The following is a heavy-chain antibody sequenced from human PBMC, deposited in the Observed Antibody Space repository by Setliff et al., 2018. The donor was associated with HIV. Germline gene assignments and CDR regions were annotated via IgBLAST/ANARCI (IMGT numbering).Heavy chain of an antibody. V-gene: IGHV1-69*13. CDR3: VRGGQYYRSTYYYYYMDV. CDR1: GGTFSSYG. Sequence: GASVKVSCKASGGTFSSYGISWVRQAPGQGLEWMGGITPISGTANYAQKFQGRVTIAADEFTSTANMELSSLRSEDTAVYYCVRGGQYYRSTYYYYYMDVWGKGTTVTVSS. D-gene: IGHD3-16*02. CDR2: ITPISGTA. J-gene: IGHJ6*03.